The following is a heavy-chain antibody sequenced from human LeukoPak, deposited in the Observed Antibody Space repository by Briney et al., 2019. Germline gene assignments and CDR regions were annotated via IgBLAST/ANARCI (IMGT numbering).Heavy chain of an antibody. CDR3: ARGRVYGSGSYH. D-gene: IGHD3-10*01. CDR2: IYYSGST. CDR1: GDSISSSSSY. V-gene: IGHV4-39*01. J-gene: IGHJ5*02. Sequence: SETLSLTCTVSGDSISSSSSYWGWIRQPPGKGLEWIGSIYYSGSTYYNTSLKSRVTISVDTSNNQFSLKLNSVTAADTAVYYCARGRVYGSGSYHWGQGTLVTVSS.